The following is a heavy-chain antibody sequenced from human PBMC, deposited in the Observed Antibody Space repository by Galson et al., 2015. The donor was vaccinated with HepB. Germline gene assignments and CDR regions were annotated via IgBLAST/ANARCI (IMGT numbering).Heavy chain of an antibody. D-gene: IGHD3-22*01. V-gene: IGHV1-69*13. CDR1: GGTFSSYA. Sequence: SAKVSCKASGGTFSSYAISWVRQAPGQGLEWMGGIIPIFGTANYAQKFQGRVTITADESTSTAYMELSSLRSEDTAVYYCARDRNRGPTMIVVADAFDIWGQGTMVTVSS. CDR3: ARDRNRGPTMIVVADAFDI. J-gene: IGHJ3*02. CDR2: IIPIFGTA.